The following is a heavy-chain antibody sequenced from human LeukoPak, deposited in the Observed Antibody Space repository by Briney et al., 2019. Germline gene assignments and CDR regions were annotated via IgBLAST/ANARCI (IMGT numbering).Heavy chain of an antibody. J-gene: IGHJ4*02. V-gene: IGHV4-39*07. Sequence: TSETLSLTCTVSGGSISSSSYYWGWIRQPPGKGLEWIGSIYYSGSTYYNPSLKSRVTISVDTSKNQFSLKLSSVTAADTAVYYCARVRGVKYYFDYWGQGTLVTVSS. CDR1: GGSISSSSYY. D-gene: IGHD3-10*01. CDR3: ARVRGVKYYFDY. CDR2: IYYSGST.